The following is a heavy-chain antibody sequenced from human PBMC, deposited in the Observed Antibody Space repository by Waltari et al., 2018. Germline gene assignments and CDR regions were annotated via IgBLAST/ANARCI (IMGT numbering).Heavy chain of an antibody. CDR1: GGTFSSYA. Sequence: QVQLVQSGAEVKKPGSSVKVSCKASGGTFSSYAISWVRQAPGQGLEWMGRSIPVFGTANYAQKFQGRVTITADKSTSTAYMELSSLRSEDTAVYYCAVVPAANHYFDYLGQGTLVTVSS. V-gene: IGHV1-69*08. J-gene: IGHJ4*02. CDR3: AVVPAANHYFDY. CDR2: SIPVFGTA. D-gene: IGHD2-2*01.